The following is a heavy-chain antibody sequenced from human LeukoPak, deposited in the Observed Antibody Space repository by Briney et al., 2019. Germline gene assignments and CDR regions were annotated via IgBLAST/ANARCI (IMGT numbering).Heavy chain of an antibody. Sequence: GGSLRLSCAASGFTFSSYWMHWVRQAPGKGLVWVSRINSDGSSRIYADSVKGRFTISRDNAKNTLYLQMNSLRAEDTAVYYCARGSKDFWSGYYYCMDVWGKGTTVAVSS. CDR3: ARGSKDFWSGYYYCMDV. CDR2: INSDGSSR. CDR1: GFTFSSYW. J-gene: IGHJ6*03. V-gene: IGHV3-74*01. D-gene: IGHD3-3*01.